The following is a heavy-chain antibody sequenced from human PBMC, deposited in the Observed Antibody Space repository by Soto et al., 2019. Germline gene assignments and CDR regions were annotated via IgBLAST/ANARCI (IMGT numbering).Heavy chain of an antibody. V-gene: IGHV1-69*05. D-gene: IGHD3-22*01. CDR1: GGTFSSYA. Sequence: QVQLVQSGAEVKKPGSSVKVSCKASGGTFSSYAISWVRQAPGQGLEWMGGIIPIFGTANYAQKFQGRVTITXVEXTXIAYMALSSLGSEDTGVSDRAREAYYYDSSGYPLDYRGQGTLVTVSS. CDR2: IIPIFGTA. CDR3: AREAYYYDSSGYPLDY. J-gene: IGHJ4*02.